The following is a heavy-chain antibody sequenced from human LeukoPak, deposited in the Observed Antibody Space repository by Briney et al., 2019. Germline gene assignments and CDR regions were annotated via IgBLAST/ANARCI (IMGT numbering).Heavy chain of an antibody. Sequence: HPGGSLRLSCAASGFTFSSYAMSWVRQAPGKGLEWVSAISGSGGSTYYADSVKGRFTISRDNSKNTLYLQMNSLRAEDTSVYYCTKAPCSGDSCYHFDYWGQGTLVTVSS. CDR3: TKAPCSGDSCYHFDY. V-gene: IGHV3-23*01. CDR2: ISGSGGST. CDR1: GFTFSSYA. D-gene: IGHD2-15*01. J-gene: IGHJ4*02.